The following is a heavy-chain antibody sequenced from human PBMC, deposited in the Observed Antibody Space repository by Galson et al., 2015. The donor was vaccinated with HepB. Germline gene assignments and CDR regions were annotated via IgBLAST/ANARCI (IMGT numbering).Heavy chain of an antibody. CDR3: ARSGYCSSTSCSTRRVWFDP. D-gene: IGHD2-2*01. J-gene: IGHJ5*02. CDR1: GGTFSSYA. Sequence: SVKVSCKASGGTFSSYAISWVRQAPGQGLEWMGGIIPIFGTANYAQKFQGRVTITADESTSTAYMELSSLRSEDTAVYYCARSGYCSSTSCSTRRVWFDPWGQGTLVTVSS. V-gene: IGHV1-69*13. CDR2: IIPIFGTA.